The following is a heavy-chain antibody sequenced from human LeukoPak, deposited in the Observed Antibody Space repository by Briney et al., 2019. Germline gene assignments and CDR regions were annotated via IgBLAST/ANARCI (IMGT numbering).Heavy chain of an antibody. V-gene: IGHV4-31*03. Sequence: SETLSLTCPVSGGSISSGDYYWSWIRQHPGKGLEWIGYIYYSGSTYYNPSLKSRVTISVDTSKNQFSLKLSSVTAADTAVYYCARAGTVYQPPITFDYWGQGTLVTVSS. J-gene: IGHJ4*02. CDR3: ARAGTVYQPPITFDY. D-gene: IGHD6-13*01. CDR2: IYYSGST. CDR1: GGSISSGDYY.